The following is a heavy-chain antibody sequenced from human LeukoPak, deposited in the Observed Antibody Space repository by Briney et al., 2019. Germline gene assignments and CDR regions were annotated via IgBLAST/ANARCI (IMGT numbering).Heavy chain of an antibody. J-gene: IGHJ4*02. V-gene: IGHV1-69*04. CDR2: IIPILGIA. Sequence: GASVKVSCKASGGTFSSYAISWVRQAPGQGLEWMGRIIPILGIANYAQKFQGRVTITADKSTSTAYMELSSLRSEDTAVYYCARSYGSGSYYYFDYWGQGTLVTVSP. CDR3: ARSYGSGSYYYFDY. CDR1: GGTFSSYA. D-gene: IGHD3-10*01.